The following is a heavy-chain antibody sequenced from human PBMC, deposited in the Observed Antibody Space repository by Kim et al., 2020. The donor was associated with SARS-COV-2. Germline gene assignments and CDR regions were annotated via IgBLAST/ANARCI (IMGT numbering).Heavy chain of an antibody. V-gene: IGHV1-2*02. CDR3: ARGPKVPAVTSSGAEYFQH. Sequence: QVQLVQSGAEVKKPGASVKVSCKASGYTFTGYYMHWVRQAPGQGLEWMGWINPNSGGTNYAQKFQGRVTRTRDTAISTAYMELSRLGADDTAVYYCARGPKVPAVTSSGAEYFQHWGQGTLVTVSS. J-gene: IGHJ1*01. CDR1: GYTFTGYY. D-gene: IGHD2-2*01. CDR2: INPNSGGT.